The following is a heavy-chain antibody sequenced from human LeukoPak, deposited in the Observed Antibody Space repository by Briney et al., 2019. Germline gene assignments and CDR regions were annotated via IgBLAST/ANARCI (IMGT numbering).Heavy chain of an antibody. Sequence: GASVKVSCKASGYTFTGYYMHWVRQAPGQGLEWMGWINPNSGGTNYAQKFQGRVTMTRDTSISTAYMELSRLRSDDTAVYYCARDDDYGDHSPFDYWGQGTLVTVSS. CDR2: INPNSGGT. CDR1: GYTFTGYY. J-gene: IGHJ4*02. V-gene: IGHV1-2*02. D-gene: IGHD4-17*01. CDR3: ARDDDYGDHSPFDY.